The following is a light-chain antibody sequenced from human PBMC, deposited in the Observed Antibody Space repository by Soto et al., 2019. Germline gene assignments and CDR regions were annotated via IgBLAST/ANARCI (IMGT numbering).Light chain of an antibody. CDR2: AAS. V-gene: IGKV1-9*01. CDR1: QDISSY. Sequence: IQLTHSPSSLSASVLYRVTITFLASQDISSYLCWYQQKPGKAPKLLIYAASTLQSGVSSRFSGSGSGTDFTLTISSLQPEDFATYYCQQLNNYPITFGQGTRLEIK. J-gene: IGKJ5*01. CDR3: QQLNNYPIT.